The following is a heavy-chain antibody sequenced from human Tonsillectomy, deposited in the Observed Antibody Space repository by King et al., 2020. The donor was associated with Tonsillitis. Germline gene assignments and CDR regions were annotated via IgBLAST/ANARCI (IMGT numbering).Heavy chain of an antibody. CDR3: AKDQGAAFDI. CDR2: IAYDGSNK. D-gene: IGHD1-26*01. J-gene: IGHJ3*02. V-gene: IGHV3-30*18. CDR1: GFTFSSYC. Sequence: VQLVESGGGVVQPGRSLRLSCAASGFTFSSYCMHWVRQAPGKGLEWVAVIAYDGSNKYYADSVKGRFTISRDNSKNTLYLQMNSLRAEDTAVYYCAKDQGAAFDIWGQGTMVTVSS.